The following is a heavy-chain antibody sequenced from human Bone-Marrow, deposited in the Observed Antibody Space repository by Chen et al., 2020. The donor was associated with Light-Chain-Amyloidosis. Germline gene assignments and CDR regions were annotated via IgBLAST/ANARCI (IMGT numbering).Heavy chain of an antibody. Sequence: QVQLQQWGAGLLKPSETLSLTCAVYGGSFSDYSWTWIRQSPGTGLEWIGKITHSGSTKYNPSLKSRGTMSVDTSKNQFSLKMNSVTAADTAVYYCVRDTYDSSTYYTYRSMDVWGQGTTVTVSS. CDR2: ITHSGST. CDR3: VRDTYDSSTYYTYRSMDV. J-gene: IGHJ6*02. V-gene: IGHV4-34*01. CDR1: GGSFSDYS. D-gene: IGHD3-22*01.